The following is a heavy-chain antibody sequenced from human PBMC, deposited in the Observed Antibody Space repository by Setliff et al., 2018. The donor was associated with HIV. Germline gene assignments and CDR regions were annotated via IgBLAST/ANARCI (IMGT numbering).Heavy chain of an antibody. V-gene: IGHV4-61*02. D-gene: IGHD6-19*01. CDR2: IHTSGNT. Sequence: SETLSLTCTVSGVTISSGSHFWGWLRQPAGKGLQWIGRIHTSGNTNYNPSLKSRVTISVDTSKSQFSLKLSSLTAADTAVYYCARGRTQWPNYNYFDPWGLGTLVTVSS. CDR3: ARGRTQWPNYNYFDP. CDR1: GVTISSGSHF. J-gene: IGHJ5*02.